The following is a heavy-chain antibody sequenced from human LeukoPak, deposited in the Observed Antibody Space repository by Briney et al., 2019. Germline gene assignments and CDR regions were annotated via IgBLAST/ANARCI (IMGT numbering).Heavy chain of an antibody. CDR2: IKQDGSEK. D-gene: IGHD3-3*01. CDR3: ARKRFHYFDY. V-gene: IGHV3-7*01. J-gene: IGHJ4*02. CDR1: GFTFSSNW. Sequence: GGSLRLSCAASGFTFSSNWMSWVRQAPGKGLEWVANIKQDGSEKYYVDSVKGRFTISRDNAKNSLYLQMNSLRAEDTAVYYCARKRFHYFDYWGQGTLVTVSS.